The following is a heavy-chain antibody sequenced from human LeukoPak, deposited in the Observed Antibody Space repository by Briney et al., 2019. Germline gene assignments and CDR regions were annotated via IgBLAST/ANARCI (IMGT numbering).Heavy chain of an antibody. J-gene: IGHJ4*02. D-gene: IGHD6-13*01. Sequence: SETLSLTCTVSGGSISSGGYYWSWIRQHPGKGLEWIEYIYYSGSTYYNPSLKSRVTISVDTSKNQFSLKLSSVTAADTAVYYCARMAAAGTWNFDYWGQGTLVTVSS. CDR1: GGSISSGGYY. CDR2: IYYSGST. CDR3: ARMAAAGTWNFDY. V-gene: IGHV4-31*03.